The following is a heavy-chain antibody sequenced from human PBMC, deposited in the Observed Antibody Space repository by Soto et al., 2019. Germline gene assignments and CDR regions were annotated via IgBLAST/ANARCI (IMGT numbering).Heavy chain of an antibody. Sequence: PSETLSLTCAVYGGSFSGYYWSWIRQPPGKGLEWIGEINHSGSTNYNPSLKSRNTISVDTSKNQISMKLSTVTAADTAVYYCARGRGQGTMVRGVIIREGYYYGMDVWGQGTTVTVS. CDR3: ARGRGQGTMVRGVIIREGYYYGMDV. D-gene: IGHD3-10*01. V-gene: IGHV4-34*01. CDR1: GGSFSGYY. J-gene: IGHJ6*02. CDR2: INHSGST.